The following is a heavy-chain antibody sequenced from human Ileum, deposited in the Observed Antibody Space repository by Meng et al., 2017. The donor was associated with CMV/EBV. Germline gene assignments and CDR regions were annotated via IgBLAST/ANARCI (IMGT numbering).Heavy chain of an antibody. CDR3: ARETYYYGLDV. CDR1: GGSISGYY. J-gene: IGHJ6*02. Sequence: SETLSLTCSVSGGSISGYYWSWIRQSPGKGLEWIGYMYSSGSTNYNPSLKSRVTMSVDTSKNQFSLNLSSVSAADTAVYFCARETYYYGLDVWGQGTTVTVSS. CDR2: MYSSGST. V-gene: IGHV4-59*01.